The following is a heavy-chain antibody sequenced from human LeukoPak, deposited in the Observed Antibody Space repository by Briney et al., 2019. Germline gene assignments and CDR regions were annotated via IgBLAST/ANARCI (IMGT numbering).Heavy chain of an antibody. Sequence: SETLSLTCTVSGGSISSGGYYWSWIRQHPGKGLEWIGYIYYSGSTYYNPSLKSRVTISVDTSKNQFSLKVTSVTAADTAVYYCARDLGGGYAVFDYWGQGTLVTVFS. D-gene: IGHD3-16*01. V-gene: IGHV4-31*03. J-gene: IGHJ4*01. CDR2: IYYSGST. CDR1: GGSISSGGYY. CDR3: ARDLGGGYAVFDY.